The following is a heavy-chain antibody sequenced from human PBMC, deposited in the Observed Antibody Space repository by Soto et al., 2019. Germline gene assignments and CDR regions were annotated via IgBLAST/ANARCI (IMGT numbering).Heavy chain of an antibody. CDR3: VKDFGRLNADA. CDR2: ISSNGGST. V-gene: IGHV3-64D*08. Sequence: GVSLRLSCSAAGFTFSSYARHWVRQAPGKGLEYVSAISSNGGSTYYADSVKGRFTISRDNSKNTLYLQMSSLRAEDTAVYYCVKDFGRLNADAWGQGTLVTVSS. D-gene: IGHD3-10*01. CDR1: GFTFSSYA. J-gene: IGHJ5*02.